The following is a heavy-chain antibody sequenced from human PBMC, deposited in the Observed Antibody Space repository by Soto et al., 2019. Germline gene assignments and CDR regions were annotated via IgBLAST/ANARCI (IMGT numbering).Heavy chain of an antibody. CDR1: GGSTSSGDYY. CDR3: ARGLTTIFGVVISWFDP. Sequence: PSETLSLTCTVSGGSTSSGDYYWSWIRQPPGKGLEWIGYIYYSGSTYYNPSLKSRVTISVDTSKNQFSLKLSSVTAAGTAVYYCARGLTTIFGVVISWFDPWGQGTLVTSPQ. D-gene: IGHD3-3*01. CDR2: IYYSGST. V-gene: IGHV4-30-4*01. J-gene: IGHJ5*02.